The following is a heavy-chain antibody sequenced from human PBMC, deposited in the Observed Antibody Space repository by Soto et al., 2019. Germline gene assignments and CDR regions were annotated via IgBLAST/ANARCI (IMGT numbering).Heavy chain of an antibody. Sequence: EVQLVESGGGLVQPGGSLRLSCVASGFTFSDPYMDWVRQAPDKGLEWVGRIKNRANGYSTEYAASVKGRFTIFRDDSKNSVSLQMNSLKTEDTAVYFCARAPSYYGSGSHHWGQGPLVIVSA. V-gene: IGHV3-72*01. D-gene: IGHD3-10*01. CDR1: GFTFSDPY. CDR3: ARAPSYYGSGSHH. CDR2: IKNRANGYST. J-gene: IGHJ4*02.